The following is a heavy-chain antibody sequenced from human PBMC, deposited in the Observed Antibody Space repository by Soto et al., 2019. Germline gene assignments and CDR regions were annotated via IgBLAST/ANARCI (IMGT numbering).Heavy chain of an antibody. J-gene: IGHJ6*02. Sequence: SLRLSCAASGFTFSSYWMSWVRQAPGKGLEWVANIKQDGSEKYYVDSVKGRFTISRDNAKNSLYLQMNSLRAEDTAVYYCARAPRAGYCSGGSCYVYYGMDVWGQGTTVTVSS. CDR1: GFTFSSYW. D-gene: IGHD2-15*01. V-gene: IGHV3-7*01. CDR3: ARAPRAGYCSGGSCYVYYGMDV. CDR2: IKQDGSEK.